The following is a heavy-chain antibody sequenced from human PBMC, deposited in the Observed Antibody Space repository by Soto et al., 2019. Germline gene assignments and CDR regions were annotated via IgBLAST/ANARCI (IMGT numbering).Heavy chain of an antibody. CDR3: SSSYCGGNCYSNFPLDYYYYVMDV. CDR2: ISAYNGNI. Sequence: QVQLVQSGAAVKKPGASVKVSCKASGYTFTNYGISWVLRAPGQGLEWMGWISAYNGNINYAQRLQCRVTMTTDTFTSTAYMELRSLGSDYTAMYYCSSSYCGGNCYSNFPLDYYYYVMDVWGQGTTVTVSS. V-gene: IGHV1-18*01. CDR1: GYTFTNYG. J-gene: IGHJ6*02. D-gene: IGHD2-21*02.